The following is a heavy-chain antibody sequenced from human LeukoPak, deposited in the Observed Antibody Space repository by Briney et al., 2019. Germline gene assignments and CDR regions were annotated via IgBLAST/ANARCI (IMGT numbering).Heavy chain of an antibody. Sequence: GGSLRLSCAASGFTFSDYYMSWIRQAPGKGLEWVSYISSSSSYTNYADSVKGRFTISRDNAKNSLYLQTNSLRAEDTAVYYCARDRNSGYDYDFDYWGQGTLVTVSS. CDR3: ARDRNSGYDYDFDY. CDR2: ISSSSSYT. D-gene: IGHD5-12*01. J-gene: IGHJ4*02. CDR1: GFTFSDYY. V-gene: IGHV3-11*06.